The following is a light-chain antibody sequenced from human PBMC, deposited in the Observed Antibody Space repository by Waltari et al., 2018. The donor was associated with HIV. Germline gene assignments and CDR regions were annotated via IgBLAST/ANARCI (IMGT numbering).Light chain of an antibody. CDR2: DTS. CDR3: LLAYSGARV. Sequence: QAVVTQEPSLTVSPGGTVTLTCGSSTGAVPSGHYPYWFQQKPGQAPRTLIYDTSNKHSWPPARFSGSLRGDKAALTLSGAQPADEAEYYCLLAYSGARVFGGGTKLTVL. CDR1: TGAVPSGHY. J-gene: IGLJ3*02. V-gene: IGLV7-46*01.